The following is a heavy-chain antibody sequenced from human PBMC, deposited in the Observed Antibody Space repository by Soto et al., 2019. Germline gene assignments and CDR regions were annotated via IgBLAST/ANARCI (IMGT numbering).Heavy chain of an antibody. CDR2: ISGSGGHI. D-gene: IGHD3-3*01. J-gene: IGHJ4*02. CDR1: GFTLSGYV. Sequence: GGSLRLSCAASGFTLSGYVMSWVRQAPGKGLEWVSAISGSGGHIFYADSVKGRFTISRDNAKNSLYLQMNSLRAEDTAVYYCARDHLAYYDFWSGYYLDSNFDYWGQGTLVTVSS. CDR3: ARDHLAYYDFWSGYYLDSNFDY. V-gene: IGHV3-23*01.